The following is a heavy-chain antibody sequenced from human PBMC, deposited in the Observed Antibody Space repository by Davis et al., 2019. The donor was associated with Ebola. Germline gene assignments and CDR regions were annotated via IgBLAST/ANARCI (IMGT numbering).Heavy chain of an antibody. CDR3: ARYLSEWRSYSYHYYGMDV. Sequence: GGSLRLSCAASGFTFSSYAMSWVRQASGKGLEWVSVIYSDDNTYYADSVRDRFTISRDNSKNTLYLQMNTLRAEDTAVYYCARYLSEWRSYSYHYYGMDVWGQGTTVTVSS. J-gene: IGHJ6*02. D-gene: IGHD3-3*01. CDR2: IYSDDNT. V-gene: IGHV3-66*01. CDR1: GFTFSSYA.